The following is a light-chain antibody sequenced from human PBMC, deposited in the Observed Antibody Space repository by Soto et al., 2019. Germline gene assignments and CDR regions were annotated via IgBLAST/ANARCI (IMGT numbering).Light chain of an antibody. Sequence: QSVLTQPPSASGSPGQSVTISCTGTSSDFVGYNYVSWYQQHPGKAPKLMIYEVSKRPSGVPDRFSGSKSGNTASLTVSGLQAEDEADYYCSSYAGSNNRYVFGTGTKVTVL. CDR1: SSDFVGYNY. CDR3: SSYAGSNNRYV. V-gene: IGLV2-8*01. J-gene: IGLJ1*01. CDR2: EVS.